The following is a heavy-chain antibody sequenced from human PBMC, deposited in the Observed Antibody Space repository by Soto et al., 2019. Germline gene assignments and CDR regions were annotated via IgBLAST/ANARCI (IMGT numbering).Heavy chain of an antibody. Sequence: TSETLSLTCTVSGGSISKYYWSWILQPPWKGLEWIGYIYYSGSTNYNPSLKSRVTISVDTSKNQFSLKLSFVTAADAAVYYCARHPFSSGLWGQGTLVTVSS. CDR2: IYYSGST. J-gene: IGHJ4*02. CDR1: GGSISKYY. D-gene: IGHD6-19*01. CDR3: ARHPFSSGL. V-gene: IGHV4-59*08.